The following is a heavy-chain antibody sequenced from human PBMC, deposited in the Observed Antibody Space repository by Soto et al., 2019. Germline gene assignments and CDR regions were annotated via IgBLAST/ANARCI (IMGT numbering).Heavy chain of an antibody. CDR3: SREAIVAENWFDP. CDR2: LNPNTGNI. Sequence: QVQLVQSGAEVKRPGASVKVSCRASGYTFVDYALRWVRQAPGQGLEWVGWLNPNTGNIKYSHKFEDRVSITRDTATSTAYMELRGLRSEDTAVYFCSREAIVAENWFDPWGQGTLVTVSS. CDR1: GYTFVDYA. D-gene: IGHD5-12*01. J-gene: IGHJ5*02. V-gene: IGHV1-3*01.